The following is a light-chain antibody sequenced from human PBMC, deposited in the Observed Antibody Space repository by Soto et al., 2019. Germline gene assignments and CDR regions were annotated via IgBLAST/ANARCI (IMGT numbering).Light chain of an antibody. CDR2: EGN. Sequence: QSALTQPASVSGSPGQSITISCTGTSSDVGSYNLVSWYQQHPGKAPKLMIYEGNKRPSGVSNRFSGSKSANTASLTISGPQTEAEVDYFCCSYAGTNTFVFGTGTKLTVL. V-gene: IGLV2-23*01. CDR1: SSDVGSYNL. CDR3: CSYAGTNTFV. J-gene: IGLJ1*01.